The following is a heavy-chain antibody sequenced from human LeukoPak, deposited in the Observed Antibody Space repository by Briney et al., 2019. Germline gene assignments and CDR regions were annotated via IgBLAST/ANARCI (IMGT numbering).Heavy chain of an antibody. J-gene: IGHJ1*01. CDR3: TRGYYDSSDFEYFHH. CDR1: GYTFTGYY. D-gene: IGHD3-22*01. V-gene: IGHV1-2*02. Sequence: RASVKVSCKASGYTFTGYYMHWVRQAPGQGLEWMGWINPNSGGTNYAQRFQDRVTMTRDMSISTAYMELSRLRSDDTAIYYCTRGYYDSSDFEYFHHWGQGTLVTVSS. CDR2: INPNSGGT.